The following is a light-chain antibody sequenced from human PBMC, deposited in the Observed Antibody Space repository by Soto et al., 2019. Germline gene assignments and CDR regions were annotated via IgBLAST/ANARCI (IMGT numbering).Light chain of an antibody. CDR3: QQYNSYWT. CDR1: QSFSGT. J-gene: IGKJ1*01. V-gene: IGKV1-5*01. Sequence: DIQMTQSPSTLSASVGDRVTITCRASQSFSGTLAWYQQKPGKAPKLLIYDASSLESGVPSRFSGSGSGTEFTLTISSLQPDDFATYYCQQYNSYWTFGQGTKVDI. CDR2: DAS.